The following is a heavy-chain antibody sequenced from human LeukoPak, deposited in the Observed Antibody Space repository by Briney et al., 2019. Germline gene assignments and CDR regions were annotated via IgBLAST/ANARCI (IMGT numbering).Heavy chain of an antibody. CDR1: GLTLSNVW. D-gene: IGHD3-3*01. J-gene: IGHJ4*02. CDR3: AGGPGFLIDC. Sequence: GGSLRLSCAVSGLTLSNVWMNWVRQAPGKGLEWVGRIRSQTAGGTTDFAAPVKGRFSISRDDSKNSLYLQMNSLTSEDTAVYYCAGGPGFLIDCWGQGTLVTVSS. V-gene: IGHV3-15*07. CDR2: IRSQTAGGTT.